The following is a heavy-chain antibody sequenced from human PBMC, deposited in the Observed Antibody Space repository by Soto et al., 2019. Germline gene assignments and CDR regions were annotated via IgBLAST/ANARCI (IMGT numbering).Heavy chain of an antibody. Sequence: QITLKESGPTLVKPTQTLTMTCTFSGFSLSTSGVGVAWIRQPPGKALEWLALIYWDDDKRYSPSLKRRLTITKDTSKNKVVFTMTNMDPVDTATYYCAHTMYNWGSGYFDYWGQGTLVPVSS. J-gene: IGHJ4*02. D-gene: IGHD1-20*01. CDR2: IYWDDDK. CDR3: AHTMYNWGSGYFDY. CDR1: GFSLSTSGVG. V-gene: IGHV2-5*02.